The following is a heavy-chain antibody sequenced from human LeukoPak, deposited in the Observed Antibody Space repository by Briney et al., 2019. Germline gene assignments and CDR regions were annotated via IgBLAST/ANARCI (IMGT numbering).Heavy chain of an antibody. D-gene: IGHD6-13*01. CDR2: INHSGST. J-gene: IGHJ5*02. CDR3: ARGRMTAADNWFDP. V-gene: IGHV4-34*01. CDR1: GGSFSTCY. Sequence: SETLSLTCAVYGGSFSTCYWSWIRQPPGKGLEWIGEINHSGSTTYNPSLKSRVTISVDTSKHQFSLKLSSVTAADTAIYYCARGRMTAADNWFDPWGQGTLVTVSS.